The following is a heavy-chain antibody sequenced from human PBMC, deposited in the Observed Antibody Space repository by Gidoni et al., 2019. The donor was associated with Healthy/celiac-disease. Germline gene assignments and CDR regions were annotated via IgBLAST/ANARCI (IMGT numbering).Heavy chain of an antibody. D-gene: IGHD6-13*01. CDR1: GGSVSSGSYY. J-gene: IGHJ4*02. V-gene: IGHV4-61*01. CDR2: IYYSGST. CDR3: ARAPVQRIAAAGTSAYFDY. Sequence: QVQLQESGPGLVKPSETLSLTCTVSGGSVSSGSYYWSWIRQPPGKGLEWIGYIYYSGSTNYTPSLKSRVTISVDTSKNQFSLKLSSVTAADTAVYYCARAPVQRIAAAGTSAYFDYWGQGTLVTVSS.